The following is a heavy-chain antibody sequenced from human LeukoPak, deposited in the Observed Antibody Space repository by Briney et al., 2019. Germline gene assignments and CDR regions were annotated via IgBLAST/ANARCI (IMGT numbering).Heavy chain of an antibody. J-gene: IGHJ4*02. V-gene: IGHV1-2*02. CDR1: GYTFTGYY. CDR2: INPNSGGT. D-gene: IGHD7-27*01. Sequence: ASVTVSCTASGYTFTGYYMHWVRQAPGQGLEWMGWINPNSGGTNYAQKFQGRVTMTRDTSISTAYMELSRLRSDDTAVYYCATARPGDAFDYWGQGTLVTVSS. CDR3: ATARPGDAFDY.